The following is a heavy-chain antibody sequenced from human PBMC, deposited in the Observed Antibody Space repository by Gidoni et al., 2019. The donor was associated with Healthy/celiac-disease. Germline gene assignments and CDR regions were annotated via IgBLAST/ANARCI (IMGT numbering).Heavy chain of an antibody. Sequence: EVQLVESGGGLVQPGGSLRLSCAASGFPFSSYWMHWVRQAPGKGLVWVSRINSDGSSTSYADSVKGRFTISRDNAKNTLYLQMNSLRAEDTAVYYCASLGDLYDFWSGYFSYYYGMDVWGQGTTVTVSS. V-gene: IGHV3-74*01. CDR1: GFPFSSYW. J-gene: IGHJ6*02. CDR2: INSDGSST. D-gene: IGHD3-3*01. CDR3: ASLGDLYDFWSGYFSYYYGMDV.